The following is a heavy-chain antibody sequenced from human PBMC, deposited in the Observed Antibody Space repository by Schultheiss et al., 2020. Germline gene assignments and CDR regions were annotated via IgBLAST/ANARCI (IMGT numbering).Heavy chain of an antibody. CDR1: GFTFSSYS. CDR2: ISSSSSTI. V-gene: IGHV3-48*04. CDR3: ARDVTTETLYAFDI. Sequence: GGSLRLSCAASGFTFSSYSMNWVRQAPGKGLEWVSYISSSSSTIYYADSVKGRFTISRDNAKNSLYLQMNSLRVEDTAVYYCARDVTTETLYAFDIWGQGTKVTVSS. D-gene: IGHD4-17*01. J-gene: IGHJ3*02.